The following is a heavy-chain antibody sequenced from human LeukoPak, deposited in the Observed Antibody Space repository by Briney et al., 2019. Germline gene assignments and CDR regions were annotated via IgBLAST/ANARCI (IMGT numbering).Heavy chain of an antibody. V-gene: IGHV1-69*05. J-gene: IGHJ4*02. Sequence: ASVKVSCKASGGTFSSYAISWVRQAPGQGLEGMGGIIPIFGTANYAQKFQGRVTITTDESTSTAYMELSSLRSEDTAVYYCARLWDYSSGYNDYWGQGTLVTVSS. CDR3: ARLWDYSSGYNDY. CDR2: IIPIFGTA. D-gene: IGHD3-22*01. CDR1: GGTFSSYA.